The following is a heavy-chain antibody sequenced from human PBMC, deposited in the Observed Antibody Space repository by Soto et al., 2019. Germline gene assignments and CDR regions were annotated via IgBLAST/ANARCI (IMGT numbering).Heavy chain of an antibody. CDR2: IYHSGST. Sequence: SETLSLTCAVSGGSISSGGYSWSWIRQPPGKGLEWIGYIYHSGSTYYNPSLKSRVTISVDRSKNQFSLKLSSVTAADTAVYYCARGGYSYGSLFDYWGQGTLVTVSS. CDR1: GGSISSGGYS. CDR3: ARGGYSYGSLFDY. J-gene: IGHJ4*02. D-gene: IGHD5-18*01. V-gene: IGHV4-30-2*01.